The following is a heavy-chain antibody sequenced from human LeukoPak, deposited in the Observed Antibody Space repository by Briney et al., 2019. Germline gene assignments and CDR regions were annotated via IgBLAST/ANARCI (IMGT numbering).Heavy chain of an antibody. J-gene: IGHJ4*02. Sequence: VEYLMISCQGFGYSLTSYWLGWVRQMPGEGLEGMGIFYPGDSNPKYNPSSQGQVTFSADKSIDTAHLQWSSLKASDTAVYYCARPSDSSAWDWGRGTLVTVSS. CDR2: FYPGDSNP. CDR3: ARPSDSSAWD. V-gene: IGHV5-51*01. D-gene: IGHD6-19*01. CDR1: GYSLTSYW.